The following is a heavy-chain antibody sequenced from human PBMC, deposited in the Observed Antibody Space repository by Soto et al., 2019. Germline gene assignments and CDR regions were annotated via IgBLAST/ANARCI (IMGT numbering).Heavy chain of an antibody. V-gene: IGHV4-61*01. J-gene: IGHJ6*01. D-gene: IGHD5-12*01. CDR1: GDSLRSDLFS. CDR3: ARWLRADYYYGMDV. Sequence: PSETLSLTCTVSGDSLRSDLFSWSWIRQPPGKALYLMGYIYYSGVTKYNPSLKSLVTISLDASKNQFSLYLRSLTTADTAVYYCARWLRADYYYGMDVWGQGTTVTVSS. CDR2: IYYSGVT.